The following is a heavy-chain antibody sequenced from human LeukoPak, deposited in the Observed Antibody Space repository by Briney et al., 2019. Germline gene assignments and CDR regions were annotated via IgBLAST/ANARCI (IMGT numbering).Heavy chain of an antibody. J-gene: IGHJ3*02. D-gene: IGHD4-11*01. V-gene: IGHV3-23*01. CDR1: GFTFSTYA. CDR2: MSGNGANT. CDR3: ANEYSKGDI. Sequence: GGSLRLSCSASGFTFSTYAMSWVRQAPGKGLEWVSAMSGNGANTYYTDSMKGRFTISRDNSKNTLYLQMNSLRAEDAAVYYCANEYSKGDIWGQGTMVTVSS.